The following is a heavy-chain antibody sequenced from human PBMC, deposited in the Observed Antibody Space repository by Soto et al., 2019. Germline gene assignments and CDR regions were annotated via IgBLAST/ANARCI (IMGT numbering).Heavy chain of an antibody. CDR2: INHSGST. J-gene: IGHJ1*01. CDR3: ARGSNFVKYFQH. D-gene: IGHD3-16*02. Sequence: SETLSLTCAVYGGSFSGYYWSWIRQPPGKGLEWIGEINHSGSTNYNPSLKSRVTISVDTSKNQFSLKLSSVTAADTAVYYCARGSNFVKYFQHWGQGTLVTVSS. V-gene: IGHV4-34*01. CDR1: GGSFSGYY.